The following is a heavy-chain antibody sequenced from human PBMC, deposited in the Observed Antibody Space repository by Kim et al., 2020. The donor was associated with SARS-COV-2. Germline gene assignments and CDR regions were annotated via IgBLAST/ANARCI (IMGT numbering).Heavy chain of an antibody. CDR1: GGSVSSGSYY. D-gene: IGHD4-17*01. CDR3: ARGYTVTTSWFDP. J-gene: IGHJ5*02. Sequence: SETLSLTCTVSGGSVSSGSYYWSWIRQPPGKGLEWIGYIYYSGSTNYNPSLKSRVTISVDTSKNQFSLKLSSVTAADTAVYYCARGYTVTTSWFDPWGQG. V-gene: IGHV4-61*01. CDR2: IYYSGST.